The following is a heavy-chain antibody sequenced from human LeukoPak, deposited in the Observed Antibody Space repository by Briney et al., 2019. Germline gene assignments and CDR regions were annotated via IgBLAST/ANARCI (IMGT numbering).Heavy chain of an antibody. V-gene: IGHV4-39*01. D-gene: IGHD6-13*01. CDR1: GGSISSSSYY. Sequence: PSETLSLTCTVSGGSISSSSYYWGWIRQPPGKGLEWIGSIYYSGRTFYNPSIKSRVTISVDTSKNHFSLKLSSVTAADTAVYYCARRLAGTEDYWGQGTLVTVSS. CDR3: ARRLAGTEDY. J-gene: IGHJ4*02. CDR2: IYYSGRT.